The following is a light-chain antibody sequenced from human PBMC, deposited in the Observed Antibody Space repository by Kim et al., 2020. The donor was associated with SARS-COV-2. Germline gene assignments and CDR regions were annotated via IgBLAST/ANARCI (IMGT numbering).Light chain of an antibody. CDR2: GNS. CDR1: SDKTGEGYD. CDR3: QSYDSSLSGSV. V-gene: IGLV1-40*01. J-gene: IGLJ2*01. Sequence: QSVTISCSGSSDKTGEGYDVHWYQQLPGTAPKLLIYGNSKRPAGVPDRFSGSKSGTSASLAITGLQAEDEADYYCQSYDSSLSGSVFGGGTQLTVL.